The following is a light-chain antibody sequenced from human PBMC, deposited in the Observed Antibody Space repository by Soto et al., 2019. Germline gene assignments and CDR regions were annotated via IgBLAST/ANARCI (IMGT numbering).Light chain of an antibody. CDR2: DVS. CDR3: SSYTTSTTYV. V-gene: IGLV2-14*01. CDR1: SSDIGGTIH. J-gene: IGLJ1*01. Sequence: QSALAQPASVSGSPGQSITISCTGTSSDIGGTIHVSWYQQYPGKAPKLMIYDVSSRPSGISHRFSGSNSVNTASLTISGLQAEDEADYYGSSYTTSTTYVFGTGTKLTVL.